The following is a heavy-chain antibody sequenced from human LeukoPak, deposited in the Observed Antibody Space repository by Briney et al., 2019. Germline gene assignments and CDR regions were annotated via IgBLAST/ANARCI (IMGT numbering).Heavy chain of an antibody. D-gene: IGHD3-10*01. CDR2: IVVGIGNT. CDR3: AAATRSGSYYHGPYGMDV. V-gene: IGHV1-58*01. CDR1: GFTFTSSA. Sequence: SVKVSCKASGFTFTSSAVQWVRQTRGQRLEWIGWIVVGIGNTNYAQKFQERVTITRDMSTSTAYMELSSLRSEDTGVYYCAAATRSGSYYHGPYGMDVWGKETTVTVSS. J-gene: IGHJ6*04.